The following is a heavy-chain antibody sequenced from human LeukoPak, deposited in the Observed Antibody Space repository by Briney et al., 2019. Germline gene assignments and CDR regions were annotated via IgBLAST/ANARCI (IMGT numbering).Heavy chain of an antibody. CDR3: ARTEESGYSYGYFGYYYYMDV. Sequence: SETLSLTCAVYGGSFSGYNWSWIRQPPGKGLEWIGEINHSGSTNYNPSLKSRVTISVDTSKNQFSLKLSSVTAADTAVYYCARTEESGYSYGYFGYYYYMDVWGKGTTVTVSS. CDR1: GGSFSGYN. J-gene: IGHJ6*03. CDR2: INHSGST. D-gene: IGHD5-18*01. V-gene: IGHV4-34*01.